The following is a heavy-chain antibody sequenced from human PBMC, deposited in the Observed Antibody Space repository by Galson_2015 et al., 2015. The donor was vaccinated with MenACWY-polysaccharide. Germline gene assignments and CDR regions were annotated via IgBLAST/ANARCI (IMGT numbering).Heavy chain of an antibody. Sequence: SVKVSCKASGYAFTNFATHWVRQAPAQGLEWMGWINAGNGDTKYSQKFQGRVTLIVDTSATTAYMQLSSLRPEDTALYYCARGYVRGSHRPDYWGQGSLVTVSS. V-gene: IGHV1-3*01. CDR3: ARGYVRGSHRPDY. D-gene: IGHD3-16*02. CDR1: GYAFTNFA. J-gene: IGHJ4*01. CDR2: INAGNGDT.